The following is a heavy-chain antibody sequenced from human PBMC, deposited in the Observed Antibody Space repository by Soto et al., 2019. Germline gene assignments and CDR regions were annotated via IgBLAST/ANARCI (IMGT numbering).Heavy chain of an antibody. CDR2: ISWNSGTI. Sequence: GGSLRLSCAASGFTFDDYAMLWVRQVPGKGLEWVSHISWNSGTISYADSVKGRFTISRDNANNCLYLQMNSLRPEDTAVYYCTTKERPRNNRVPLVVFDTWGQGTMVTVSS. J-gene: IGHJ3*02. D-gene: IGHD6-6*01. V-gene: IGHV3-9*01. CDR1: GFTFDDYA. CDR3: TTKERPRNNRVPLVVFDT.